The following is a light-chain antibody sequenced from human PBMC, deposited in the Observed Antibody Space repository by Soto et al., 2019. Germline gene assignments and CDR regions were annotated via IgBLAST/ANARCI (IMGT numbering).Light chain of an antibody. V-gene: IGKV1-5*02. CDR1: QSISIS. CDR3: QQYNSLWT. Sequence: DIKMTQAPSSLSAYVGDRIPIICRGSQSISISLNWCQLKPGKAPNLLMYGASYLKGGVPSRFSGSGSGTEFTLTISSLQADDFATYYCQQYNSLWTFGQGTKVDI. J-gene: IGKJ1*01. CDR2: GAS.